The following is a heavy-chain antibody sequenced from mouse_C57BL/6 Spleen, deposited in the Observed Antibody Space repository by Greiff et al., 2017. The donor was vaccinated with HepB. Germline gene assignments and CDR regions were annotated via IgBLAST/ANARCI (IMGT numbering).Heavy chain of an antibody. CDR3: AKAYYSNYGAY. V-gene: IGHV1-74*01. CDR2: IHPSDSDT. CDR1: GYTFTSYW. Sequence: VQLQQPGAELVKPGASVKVSCKASGYTFTSYWMHWVKQRPGQGLEWIGRIHPSDSDTNYNQKFKGKATLTVDKSSSTAYMQLSSLTSEDSAVYYCAKAYYSNYGAYWGQGTLVTVSA. J-gene: IGHJ3*01. D-gene: IGHD2-5*01.